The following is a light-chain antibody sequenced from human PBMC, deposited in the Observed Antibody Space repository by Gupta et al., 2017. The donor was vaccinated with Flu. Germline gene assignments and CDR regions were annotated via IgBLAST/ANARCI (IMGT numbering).Light chain of an antibody. J-gene: IGKJ4*01. CDR2: VGS. CDR1: QSLHHSNEYNY. CDR3: MQALQTLT. Sequence: VMTQSLPSLPVSHGERASICCMPSQSLHHSNEYNYFDWYLQKQGQSPQLLIYVGSNRACGVPDRFSGSGAGTDFTLNISRVEDEDVGVYYCMQALQTLTFGGGTKVEIK. V-gene: IGKV2-28*01.